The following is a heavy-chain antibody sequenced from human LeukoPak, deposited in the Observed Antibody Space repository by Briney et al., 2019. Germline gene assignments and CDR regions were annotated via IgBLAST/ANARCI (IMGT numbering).Heavy chain of an antibody. V-gene: IGHV1-69*04. CDR2: ITPILGIA. J-gene: IGHJ4*02. CDR1: GGIFSSYA. CDR3: ARAGIWFGELKYYFDY. Sequence: SVKVSCKASGGIFSSYAISWVRQAPGQGLEWMGRITPILGIANYAQKFQGRVTITADKSTSTAYMELSSLRSDDTAVYYCARAGIWFGELKYYFDYWGQGTLVTVSS. D-gene: IGHD3-10*01.